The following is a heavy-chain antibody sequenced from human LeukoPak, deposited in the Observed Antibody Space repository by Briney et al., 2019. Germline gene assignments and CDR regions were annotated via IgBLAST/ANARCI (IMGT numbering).Heavy chain of an antibody. Sequence: ASVKVSCKASEGTFSSYAISWVRQAPGQGLEWMGRIIPILGIANYAQKFQGRVTITADKSTSTAYMELSSLRSEDTAVYYCARELVAATRKYADYWGQGTLVTVSS. D-gene: IGHD2-15*01. CDR2: IIPILGIA. CDR1: EGTFSSYA. CDR3: ARELVAATRKYADY. J-gene: IGHJ4*02. V-gene: IGHV1-69*04.